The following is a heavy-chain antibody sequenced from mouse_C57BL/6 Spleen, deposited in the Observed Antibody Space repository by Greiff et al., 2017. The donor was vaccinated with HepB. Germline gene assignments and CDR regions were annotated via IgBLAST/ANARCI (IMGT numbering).Heavy chain of an antibody. CDR1: GYTFTSYG. Sequence: VQLQQSGAELARPGASVKLSCKASGYTFTSYGISWVKQRTGQGLEWIGEIYPRSGNTYYNEKFKGKATLTADKSSSTAYMELRSLTSEDSAVYFCARYHYYGSSYEGAWFAYWGQGTLVTVSA. CDR3: ARYHYYGSSYEGAWFAY. V-gene: IGHV1-81*01. D-gene: IGHD1-1*01. J-gene: IGHJ3*01. CDR2: IYPRSGNT.